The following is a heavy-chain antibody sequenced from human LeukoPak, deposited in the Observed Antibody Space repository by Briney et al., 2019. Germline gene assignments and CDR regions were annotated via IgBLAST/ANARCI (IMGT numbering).Heavy chain of an antibody. Sequence: ASVKVSCKASGYTFTSYGISWVRQAPGQGLEWMGWISAYNGNTNYAQKLQGRVTMTTDTSTSTAYMELRSLRSDDTAVYYCARGAFGPSLQALWSGYLFDYWGQGTLVTVSS. V-gene: IGHV1-18*01. CDR3: ARGAFGPSLQALWSGYLFDY. CDR1: GYTFTSYG. D-gene: IGHD3-3*01. CDR2: ISAYNGNT. J-gene: IGHJ4*02.